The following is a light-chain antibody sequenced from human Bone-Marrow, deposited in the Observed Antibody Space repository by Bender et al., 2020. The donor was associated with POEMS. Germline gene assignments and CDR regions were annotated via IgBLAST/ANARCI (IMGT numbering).Light chain of an antibody. J-gene: IGLJ1*01. V-gene: IGLV2-14*01. CDR3: SSYTTTSTYV. CDR2: EVR. Sequence: QSALAQPASVSGSPGQAITISCSGTSSDVGGHNPVSWYQKHPGKAPKIVIYEVRNRPSGISNRFSGSRSGNTASLTISGLQDEDEADYYCSSYTTTSTYVFGTGTKVTVL. CDR1: SSDVGGHNP.